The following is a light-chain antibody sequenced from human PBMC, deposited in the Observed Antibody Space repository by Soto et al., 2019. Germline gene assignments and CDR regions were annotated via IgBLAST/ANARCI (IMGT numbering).Light chain of an antibody. CDR2: EVS. J-gene: IGLJ2*01. CDR1: SSDVGGYNY. V-gene: IGLV2-8*01. CDR3: SSYAGSNNFDVV. Sequence: QSALTQPPSASGSPGQSVTISCTGTSSDVGGYNYVSWYQQHPGKAPKLMIYEVSKRPSGVPDRFSCSKSGNTASLTVSGLHAEDEAAYYCSSYAGSNNFDVVFGGGTKLTVL.